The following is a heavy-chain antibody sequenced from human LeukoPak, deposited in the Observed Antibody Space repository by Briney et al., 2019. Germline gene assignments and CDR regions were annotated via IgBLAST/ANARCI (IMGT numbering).Heavy chain of an antibody. CDR2: MSHDGSSE. Sequence: TGGSLRLSCAASGFSITNYGMYWVRQAPGKGLEWVAVMSHDGSSEYYVDSVKGRFTITRDTSKNTVYLQMNSLRAEDTGVYHCARDAPYFDYWGQGTPVTVSS. CDR1: GFSITNYG. CDR3: ARDAPYFDY. J-gene: IGHJ4*02. V-gene: IGHV3-30*03.